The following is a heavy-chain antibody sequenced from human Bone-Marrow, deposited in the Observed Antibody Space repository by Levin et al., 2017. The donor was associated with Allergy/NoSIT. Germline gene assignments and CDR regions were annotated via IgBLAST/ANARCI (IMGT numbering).Heavy chain of an antibody. D-gene: IGHD3-10*01. CDR1: GGTFSSYA. J-gene: IGHJ5*02. V-gene: IGHV1-69*04. CDR2: IIPILGIA. CDR3: ARGGELLSPSRFDP. Sequence: KISCKASGGTFSSYAISWVRQAPGQGLEWMGRIIPILGIANYAQKFQGRVTITADKSTSTAYMELSSLRSEDTAVYYCARGGELLSPSRFDPWGQGTLVTVSS.